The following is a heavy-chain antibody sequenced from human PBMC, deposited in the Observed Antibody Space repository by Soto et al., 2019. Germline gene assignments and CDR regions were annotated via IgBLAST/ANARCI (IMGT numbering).Heavy chain of an antibody. CDR1: GGSISSYY. D-gene: IGHD3-3*01. CDR2: IYYSGST. V-gene: IGHV4-59*01. J-gene: IGHJ6*03. Sequence: SETLSLTCTVSGGSISSYYWSWIRQPPGKGLEWIGYIYYSGSTNYNPSLKSRVTISVDTSKNQFSLKLSSVTAADTAVYYCARVVSYYDFWSGYYGGGYYYYMDVWGKGTTVTVSS. CDR3: ARVVSYYDFWSGYYGGGYYYYMDV.